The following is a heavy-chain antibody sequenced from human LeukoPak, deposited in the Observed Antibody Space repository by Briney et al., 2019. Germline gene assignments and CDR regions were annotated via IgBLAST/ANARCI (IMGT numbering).Heavy chain of an antibody. V-gene: IGHV4-34*01. Sequence: PSETLSLTCAVYGGSFSGYYWSWIRQPPGKGLEWIGEINHSGSTNYNPSLKSRVTISVDTSKNPFSLKLSSVTAADTAVYYCATEVAATNYDSSGYYLWGQGTLVTVSS. CDR3: ATEVAATNYDSSGYYL. J-gene: IGHJ5*02. CDR2: INHSGST. D-gene: IGHD3-22*01. CDR1: GGSFSGYY.